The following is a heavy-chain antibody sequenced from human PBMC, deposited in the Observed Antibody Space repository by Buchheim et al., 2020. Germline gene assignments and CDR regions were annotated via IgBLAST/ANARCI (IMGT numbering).Heavy chain of an antibody. Sequence: QVQLVESGGGVVQPGRSLRLSCAASGFTFSSYAMHWVRQAPGKGLEWVAVISYDGSNKYYADSVKGRFTISRDNSKNTLYLQMNSLRAEDTAVYYCASPDSSGYYHYYGMDVWGQGTT. D-gene: IGHD3-22*01. CDR1: GFTFSSYA. V-gene: IGHV3-30-3*01. CDR2: ISYDGSNK. CDR3: ASPDSSGYYHYYGMDV. J-gene: IGHJ6*02.